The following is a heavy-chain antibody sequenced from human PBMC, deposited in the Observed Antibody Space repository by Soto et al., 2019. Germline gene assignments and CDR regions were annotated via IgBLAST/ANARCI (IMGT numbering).Heavy chain of an antibody. CDR1: GFSLSTTGEG. J-gene: IGHJ4*02. Sequence: QITLKESGPTLVKPTQTLTLTCTFSGFSLSTTGEGVGWIRQPPGKALEWLAVIYWNDDKSYSPSLKSRLTISKDTSKKQVVLTMMNMAPVDTGTYYCAQVGDVAAVLAYLGQGTLVTVSS. D-gene: IGHD2-21*02. V-gene: IGHV2-5*01. CDR2: IYWNDDK. CDR3: AQVGDVAAVLAY.